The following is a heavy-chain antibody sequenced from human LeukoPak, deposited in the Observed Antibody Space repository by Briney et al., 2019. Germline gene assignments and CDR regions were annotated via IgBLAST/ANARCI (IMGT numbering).Heavy chain of an antibody. CDR2: ISGSGATT. CDR1: GFTFNNYA. D-gene: IGHD2-2*02. Sequence: PGGSPRLSCAASGFTFNNYAMSWVRQAPGKGLEWISAISGSGATTYYADSVTGRFTISRDNSQSTLYLQMNSLRAEDTAVYYCAKDGKYTTSPGDYWGQGTLVTVSS. V-gene: IGHV3-23*01. J-gene: IGHJ4*02. CDR3: AKDGKYTTSPGDY.